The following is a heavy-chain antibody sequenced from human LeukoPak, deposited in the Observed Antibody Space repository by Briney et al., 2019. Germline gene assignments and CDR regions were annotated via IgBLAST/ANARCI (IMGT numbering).Heavy chain of an antibody. CDR1: GFTIGSSY. CDR2: IYTGGST. V-gene: IGHV3-66*01. D-gene: IGHD3-22*01. CDR3: AREPYHYDRSGYYDY. Sequence: GGSLRLSCAASGFTIGSSYMSWVRQAPGKGLEWVSVIYTGGSTYYADSVKGRFTISRDNSKNTLYLQMNSLRVEDTAVYYCAREPYHYDRSGYYDYWGQGTLVTVSP. J-gene: IGHJ4*02.